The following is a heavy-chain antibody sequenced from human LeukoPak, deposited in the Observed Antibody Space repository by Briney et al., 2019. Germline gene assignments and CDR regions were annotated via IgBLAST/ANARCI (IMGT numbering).Heavy chain of an antibody. J-gene: IGHJ6*02. CDR2: IYSGGST. V-gene: IGHV3-53*01. CDR1: GFTVSSTY. Sequence: PGGSLRLSCAASGFTVSSTYMSWVRQAPGKGLEWVSVIYSGGSTYYADSVKGRFTISRDNSKNTQYLQMNSLRAEDTAVYYCARDVPPYLANYYYYGMDVWGQGTTVTVSS. D-gene: IGHD3-16*01. CDR3: ARDVPPYLANYYYYGMDV.